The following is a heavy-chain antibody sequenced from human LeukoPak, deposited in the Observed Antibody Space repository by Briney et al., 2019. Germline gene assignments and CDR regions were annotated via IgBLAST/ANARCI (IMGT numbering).Heavy chain of an antibody. D-gene: IGHD3-22*01. J-gene: IGHJ4*02. CDR3: ARDKGAYDSSGYYGY. CDR2: IWYDGGNK. V-gene: IGHV3-33*01. CDR1: GFTFSSYG. Sequence: GRSLRLSCAASGFTFSSYGMHWVRQAPGKGLEWVAVIWYDGGNKYYADSVKGRFTISRDNSKNTLYLQMNSLRAEDTAVYYCARDKGAYDSSGYYGYWGQGTLVTVSS.